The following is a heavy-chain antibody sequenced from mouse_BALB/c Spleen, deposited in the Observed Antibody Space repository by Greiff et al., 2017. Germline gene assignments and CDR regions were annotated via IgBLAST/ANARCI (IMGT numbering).Heavy chain of an antibody. CDR2: INPGSGGT. CDR1: GYAFTNYL. V-gene: IGHV1-54*01. J-gene: IGHJ3*01. CDR3: ARKEDGYCRFAY. Sequence: QVQLQQSGAELVRPGTSVKVSCKASGYAFTNYLIEWVKQRPGQGLEWIGVINPGSGGTNYNKKFKGKATLTADKSSSTAYMQLSSLTSDDSAVYFCARKEDGYCRFAYWGQGTLVTVSA. D-gene: IGHD2-3*01.